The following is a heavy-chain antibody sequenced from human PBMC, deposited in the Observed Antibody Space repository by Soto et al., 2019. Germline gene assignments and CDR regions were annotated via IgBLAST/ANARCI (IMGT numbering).Heavy chain of an antibody. CDR2: IIPSFPTP. J-gene: IGHJ6*02. D-gene: IGHD5-12*01. CDR3: ARDKDRLQLGGNYYYGMDV. V-gene: IGHV1-69*12. Sequence: QVQLVQSGAEVKKPGSSVTVSCKASGGTFGNSAISWVRQAPGQGLEWMGGIIPSFPTPDYAQKFQGRVTITADESTSTAYMELTSLRSEDTAVYSCARDKDRLQLGGNYYYGMDVWGQGTTVTVSS. CDR1: GGTFGNSA.